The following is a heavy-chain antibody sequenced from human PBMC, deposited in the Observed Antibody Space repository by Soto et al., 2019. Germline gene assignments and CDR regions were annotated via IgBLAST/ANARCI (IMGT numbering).Heavy chain of an antibody. CDR1: GHSFTSYW. CDR2: IYPGDSDT. D-gene: IGHD4-17*01. Sequence: GESLKISCKGSGHSFTSYWIGWVRQMPGKGLEWMGIIYPGDSDTRYSPSFQGQVTISADKSISTAYLQWSSLKASDTAMYYCARFSATVTPYYYYYYGMDVWGQGTTVTVSS. V-gene: IGHV5-51*01. J-gene: IGHJ6*02. CDR3: ARFSATVTPYYYYYYGMDV.